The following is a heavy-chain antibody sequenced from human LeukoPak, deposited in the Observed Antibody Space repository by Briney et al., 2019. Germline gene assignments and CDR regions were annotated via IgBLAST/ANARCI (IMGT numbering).Heavy chain of an antibody. CDR3: ARRVDSSGYFDAFDI. Sequence: PSETLSLNCTGYSGSISSYYWGWIRQPPGKGLVWIGNIYYSGSTNDHTSLKSQVTISVDTSKSQFSLTPSSVTAADTAVYFCARRVDSSGYFDAFDIWGQGTMVTVSS. CDR1: SGSISSYY. V-gene: IGHV4-59*08. D-gene: IGHD3-22*01. J-gene: IGHJ3*02. CDR2: IYYSGST.